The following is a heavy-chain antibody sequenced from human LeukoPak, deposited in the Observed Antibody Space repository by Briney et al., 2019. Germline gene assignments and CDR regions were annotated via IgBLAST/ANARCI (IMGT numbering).Heavy chain of an antibody. D-gene: IGHD2-2*02. CDR3: ARDYCSSTSCYTGGHDAFDI. Sequence: PGGSLRLSCAASGFTFSSYSMNWVRQAPGKGLEWVSSISSSSSYIYYADSVKGRFTISRDNAKNSLYLQMSSLRAEDTAVYYCARDYCSSTSCYTGGHDAFDIWGQGTMVTVSS. CDR2: ISSSSSYI. CDR1: GFTFSSYS. V-gene: IGHV3-21*01. J-gene: IGHJ3*02.